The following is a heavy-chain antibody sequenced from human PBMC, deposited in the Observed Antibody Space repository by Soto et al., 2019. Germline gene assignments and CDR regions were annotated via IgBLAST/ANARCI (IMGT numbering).Heavy chain of an antibody. CDR3: VCEWGRGMEV. CDR2: MNPNSGNT. CDR1: GYTFTSYD. Sequence: QVQLVQSGAEVKKPGASVKVSCKASGYTFTSYDINWVRQATGQGLEWMGWMNPNSGNTVYAQKCQGRVTMTRNTSISTDYMELSRPRSEDGAGYYCVCEWGRGMEVWGQGTTVTVS. V-gene: IGHV1-8*01. J-gene: IGHJ6*02. D-gene: IGHD1-26*01.